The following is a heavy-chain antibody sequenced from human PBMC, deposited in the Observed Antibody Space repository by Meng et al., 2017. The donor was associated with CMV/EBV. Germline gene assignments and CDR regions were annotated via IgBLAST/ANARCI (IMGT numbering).Heavy chain of an antibody. CDR1: GGFFSGFF. J-gene: IGHJ4*02. Sequence: QAQLEESGPGLVKPSDTLSLTCSVFGGFFSGFFWTWIRQPAGKGLEWIGRIYSTGGTNYNPSFESRVTISLDGSNNQFSLKLNSVTAADTAIYYCARERGDDSGYNFDSWGQGTLVTVSS. V-gene: IGHV4-4*07. CDR2: IYSTGGT. CDR3: ARERGDDSGYNFDS. D-gene: IGHD3-22*01.